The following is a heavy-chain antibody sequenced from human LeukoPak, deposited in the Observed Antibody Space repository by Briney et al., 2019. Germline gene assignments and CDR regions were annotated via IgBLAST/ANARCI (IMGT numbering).Heavy chain of an antibody. CDR2: INPSGGST. CDR3: ARGTELLWFGELTNNWFDP. Sequence: GASVRVSCKASGYTFTSYYMHWVRQAPGQGLEWMGIINPSGGSTGYAQKFQGRVTMTRDTSTSTVYMELSSLRSEDTAVYYCARGTELLWFGELTNNWFDPWGQGTLVTVSS. V-gene: IGHV1-46*01. CDR1: GYTFTSYY. D-gene: IGHD3-10*01. J-gene: IGHJ5*02.